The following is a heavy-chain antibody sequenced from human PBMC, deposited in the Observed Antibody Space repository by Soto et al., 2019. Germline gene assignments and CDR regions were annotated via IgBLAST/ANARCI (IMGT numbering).Heavy chain of an antibody. J-gene: IGHJ6*02. V-gene: IGHV3-30*18. Sequence: GGSLRLSCAASGFTFSSYGMHWVRQAPGKGLEWVAVISYDGSNKYYADSVKGRFTISRDNSKNTLYLQMNSLRAEDTAVYYCAKDRGYSYGYYYYGMDVWGQGTTVTVSS. D-gene: IGHD5-18*01. CDR1: GFTFSSYG. CDR3: AKDRGYSYGYYYYGMDV. CDR2: ISYDGSNK.